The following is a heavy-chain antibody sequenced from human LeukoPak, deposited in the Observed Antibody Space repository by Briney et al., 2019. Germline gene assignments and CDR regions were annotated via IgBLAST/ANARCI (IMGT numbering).Heavy chain of an antibody. V-gene: IGHV3-23*01. D-gene: IGHD4/OR15-4a*01. CDR3: AKGSWMGVTSGHIDY. CDR1: GFTFSSYA. J-gene: IGHJ4*02. Sequence: GGSLRLSCAASGFTFSSYAMSWVRQAPGKGLEWVSTISESGANTHYAASVKGRFTISRDNSKNTLYLQMNSLRAEDTAVYYCAKGSWMGVTSGHIDYWGQGTLVTVSS. CDR2: ISESGANT.